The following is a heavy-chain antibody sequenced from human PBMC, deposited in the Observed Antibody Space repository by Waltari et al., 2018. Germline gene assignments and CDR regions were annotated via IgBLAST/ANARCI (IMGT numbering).Heavy chain of an antibody. J-gene: IGHJ5*02. V-gene: IGHV3-21*01. Sequence: EVQLMESGGGLVKPGGSLRLSCAASGSPFRTYNMNWVRQAPGKGLEWVSSVSSNGAYIHYGDSVKGRFTISRDNAKTSLYLQMNGLRDEDTAVYYCARGGWGFYLDLSGQGALVTVSS. CDR1: GSPFRTYN. CDR3: ARGGWGFYLDL. D-gene: IGHD7-27*01. CDR2: VSSNGAYI.